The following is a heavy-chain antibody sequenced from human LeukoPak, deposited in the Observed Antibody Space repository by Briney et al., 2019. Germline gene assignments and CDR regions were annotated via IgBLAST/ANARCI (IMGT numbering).Heavy chain of an antibody. CDR2: INWRSSSM. D-gene: IGHD5-18*01. Sequence: GRSLRLSCAVSGFTFDDYAMFWVRQARGKGLEWVSGINWRSSSMGYADSVKGRFTISRDNAKKSLYLQMNSLRTEDMALYYCAKGSVAYSYGYYIDVWGKGTTVTVSS. CDR1: GFTFDDYA. V-gene: IGHV3-9*03. J-gene: IGHJ6*03. CDR3: AKGSVAYSYGYYIDV.